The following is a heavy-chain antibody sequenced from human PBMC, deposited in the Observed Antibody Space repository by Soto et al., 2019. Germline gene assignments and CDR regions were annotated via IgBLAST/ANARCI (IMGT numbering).Heavy chain of an antibody. CDR1: GDTFSNYV. V-gene: IGHV1-69*05. Sequence: QVQLVQSGAEVKKPGSSVKVACKVSGDTFSNYVINWVRQAPGQGLEWMGAIVPIFRTANYAQKFQGRVTXTXXESTITAYMELSGLRSDDTATYYCARETSAPGTFREDASDIWGQGTLVTVSS. D-gene: IGHD6-13*01. CDR3: ARETSAPGTFREDASDI. J-gene: IGHJ3*02. CDR2: IVPIFRTA.